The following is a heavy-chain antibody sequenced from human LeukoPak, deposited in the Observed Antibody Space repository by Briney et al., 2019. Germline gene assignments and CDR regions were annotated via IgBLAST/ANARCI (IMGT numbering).Heavy chain of an antibody. CDR3: ARGLRGSFYWGFDS. Sequence: PGGSLRLSCAASGFTFSTYNMNWVRQAPGKGLEWVSYITTGSTYTNYADSVKGRFTISRDNAKNSLYLQMNSLRAEDTAVYYCARGLRGSFYWGFDSWGQGTLVTVSS. V-gene: IGHV3-21*05. CDR2: ITTGSTYT. D-gene: IGHD1-26*01. CDR1: GFTFSTYN. J-gene: IGHJ4*02.